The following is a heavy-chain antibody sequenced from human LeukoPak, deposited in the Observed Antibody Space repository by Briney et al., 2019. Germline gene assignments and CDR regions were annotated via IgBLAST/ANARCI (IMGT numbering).Heavy chain of an antibody. Sequence: GGSLRLSCAASGFTFSGYWMHWVRQAPGKGLVWVSRMDTDGSSTTYADSVKGRFTISRDNAKSTLYLQMNSLRADDTAVYYCARGALSGRTSYFDSWGQGTLVTVSS. D-gene: IGHD5-12*01. CDR1: GFTFSGYW. CDR3: ARGALSGRTSYFDS. J-gene: IGHJ4*02. CDR2: MDTDGSST. V-gene: IGHV3-74*01.